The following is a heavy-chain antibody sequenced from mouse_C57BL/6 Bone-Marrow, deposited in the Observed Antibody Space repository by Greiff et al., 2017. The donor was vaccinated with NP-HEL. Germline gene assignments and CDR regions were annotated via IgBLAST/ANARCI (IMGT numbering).Heavy chain of an antibody. V-gene: IGHV14-4*01. CDR2: IDPENGDT. CDR3: TTGGSSPYAMDY. Sequence: EVQLQQSGAELVRPGASVKLSCTVSGFNIKDDYMHWVKQRPEQGLEWIGWIDPENGDTESASKFQGKATITAHTSSKTAYLQLSSLTSEDTAVYYCTTGGSSPYAMDYWGQGTSVTVSS. J-gene: IGHJ4*01. D-gene: IGHD1-1*01. CDR1: GFNIKDDY.